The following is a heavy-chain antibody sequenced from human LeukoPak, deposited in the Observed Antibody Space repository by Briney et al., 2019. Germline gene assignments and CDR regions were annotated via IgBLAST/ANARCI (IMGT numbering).Heavy chain of an antibody. CDR2: IVVGSGNT. Sequence: SVKVSCKASGFTFTSSAVQWVRQARGQRLEWIGWIVVGSGNTNYAQKFQERVTITRDMSTSTAYMELSSLRSEDTAVYYCARGEGITGTTTTDDAFDIWGQGTMVTVSS. V-gene: IGHV1-58*01. CDR1: GFTFTSSA. J-gene: IGHJ3*02. CDR3: ARGEGITGTTTTDDAFDI. D-gene: IGHD1-20*01.